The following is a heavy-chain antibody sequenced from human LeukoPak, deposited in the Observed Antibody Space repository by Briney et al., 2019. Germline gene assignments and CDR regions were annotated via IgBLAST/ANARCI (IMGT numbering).Heavy chain of an antibody. CDR3: AITSSAETYYYFDY. V-gene: IGHV4-59*01. CDR1: GGSISSYY. Sequence: SETLSFTCTVSGGSISSYYWSWIRQPPGKGLEWIGYIYYSGSPNYNPSLKSRVTISVDTSKNQFSLKLSSVTAADTAVYYCAITSSAETYYYFDYWGQGTLVTVSS. CDR2: IYYSGSP. D-gene: IGHD3-22*01. J-gene: IGHJ4*02.